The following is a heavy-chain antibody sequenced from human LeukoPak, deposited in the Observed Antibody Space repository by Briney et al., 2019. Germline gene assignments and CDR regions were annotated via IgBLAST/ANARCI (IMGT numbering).Heavy chain of an antibody. J-gene: IGHJ4*02. CDR1: GFTVSSNY. Sequence: GGSLRLSCAASGFTVSSNYMSWVRQAPGKGLEWVSVIYSGGSTYYAGSVKGRFTISRDNAKNTLYLQMNSLRDEDTAVYYCAKGGTTVVDYWGQGTLVTVSS. CDR2: IYSGGST. CDR3: AKGGTTVVDY. V-gene: IGHV3-53*01. D-gene: IGHD4-23*01.